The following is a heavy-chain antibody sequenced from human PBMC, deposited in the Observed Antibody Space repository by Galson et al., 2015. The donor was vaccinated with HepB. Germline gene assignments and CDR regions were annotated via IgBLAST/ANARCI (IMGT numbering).Heavy chain of an antibody. CDR2: ISGSGGST. D-gene: IGHD6-19*01. V-gene: IGHV3-23*01. J-gene: IGHJ6*02. Sequence: SLRLSCAASGFTFSSYAMSWVRQAPGKGLEWVSAISGSGGSTYYADSVKGRFTISRDNSKNTLYLQMNSLRAEDTAVYYCAAGHSSGWSKGGYFYYGMDVWGQGTTVTVSS. CDR1: GFTFSSYA. CDR3: AAGHSSGWSKGGYFYYGMDV.